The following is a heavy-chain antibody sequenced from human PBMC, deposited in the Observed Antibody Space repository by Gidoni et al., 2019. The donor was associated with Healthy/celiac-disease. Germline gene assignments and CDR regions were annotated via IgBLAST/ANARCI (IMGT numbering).Heavy chain of an antibody. CDR1: GFTFSSSA. CDR3: AREGIGYCSGGSCYSGYYYGMDV. J-gene: IGHJ6*02. D-gene: IGHD2-15*01. Sequence: QVQLVESGGGVVQPGGSLILSRAASGFTFSSSAPPWGPQAPGKGLDWVAVISYDGSNKYYADSVKGRFTISRDNSKNTLYLQMNSLRAEDTAVYYCAREGIGYCSGGSCYSGYYYGMDVWGQGTTVTVSS. V-gene: IGHV3-30-3*01. CDR2: ISYDGSNK.